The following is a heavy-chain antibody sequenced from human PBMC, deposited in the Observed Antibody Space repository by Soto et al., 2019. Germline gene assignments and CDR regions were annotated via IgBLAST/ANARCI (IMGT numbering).Heavy chain of an antibody. V-gene: IGHV3-30*03. D-gene: IGHD6-6*01. CDR2: KSFDGRE. CDR3: AREITSPSAF. J-gene: IGHJ4*02. CDR1: GFTFSSFG. Sequence: QVQLVESGGAVVQSGRSLRLSCTASGFTFSSFGMHWVRQTPDKGLEWVAVKSFDGREEYADSVKGRFTISRDNSKNTPYPQMNSLRTEDSATYFCAREITSPSAFWGQGNLVTVTS.